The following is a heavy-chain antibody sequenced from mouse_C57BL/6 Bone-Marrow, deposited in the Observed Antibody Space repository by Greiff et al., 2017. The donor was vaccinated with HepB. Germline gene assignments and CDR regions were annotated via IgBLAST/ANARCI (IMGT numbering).Heavy chain of an antibody. CDR3: ARHGYSLAY. D-gene: IGHD2-3*01. J-gene: IGHJ3*01. CDR2: IYPRSGNT. Sequence: VQLQQSGAELARPGASVKLSCKASGYTFTSYGISWVKQSPGQGLEWIGEIYPRSGNTYYNEKFKGKATLTADKSSSTAYMERRSLTSEDSAVYVCARHGYSLAYWGQGTLVTVAA. CDR1: GYTFTSYG. V-gene: IGHV1-81*01.